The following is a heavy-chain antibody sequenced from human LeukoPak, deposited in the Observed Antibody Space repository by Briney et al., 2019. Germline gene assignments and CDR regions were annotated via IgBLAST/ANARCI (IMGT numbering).Heavy chain of an antibody. J-gene: IGHJ3*02. V-gene: IGHV5-51*01. CDR2: IYPDDSDT. D-gene: IGHD2-2*01. CDR1: GYSFIGYW. Sequence: GESLKISCKGSGYSFIGYWFGWVRQMPGKGLEWMGVIYPDDSDTRYSPSFQGQVTISADKSISTAYLQWSSLKASDTAMYYCAREGAEYCSSTSCSGDAFDIWGQGTMVTVSS. CDR3: AREGAEYCSSTSCSGDAFDI.